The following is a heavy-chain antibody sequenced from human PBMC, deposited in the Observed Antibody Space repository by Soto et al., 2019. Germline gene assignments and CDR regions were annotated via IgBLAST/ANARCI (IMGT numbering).Heavy chain of an antibody. CDR2: ISYDGSNK. D-gene: IGHD6-13*01. CDR1: VFTFSSYA. Sequence: GGPLSLSCPASVFTFSSYAMPWVRQAPAKGLEWVAVISYDGSNKYYADSVKGRFTISRDNSKNTLFLQMNSLRAEDTAVYYCARDRTVGSWYMHGMDVWGQGTTVTVSS. J-gene: IGHJ6*02. CDR3: ARDRTVGSWYMHGMDV. V-gene: IGHV3-30-3*01.